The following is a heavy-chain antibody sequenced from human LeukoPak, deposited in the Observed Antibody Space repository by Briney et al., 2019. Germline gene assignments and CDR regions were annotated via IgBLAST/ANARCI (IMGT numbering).Heavy chain of an antibody. CDR2: IYNSGSI. CDR1: GGSISTYY. V-gene: IGHV4-59*01. Sequence: PSETLSLTCTVSGGSISTYYWSWIRQPPGKGLEWIAYIYNSGSINSNPSLKSRVTISVDTSKNQFSLRLSSVTAADTAVYYCARIYYDSGAYYRRAFDIWGQGAMVSVSS. D-gene: IGHD3-22*01. J-gene: IGHJ3*02. CDR3: ARIYYDSGAYYRRAFDI.